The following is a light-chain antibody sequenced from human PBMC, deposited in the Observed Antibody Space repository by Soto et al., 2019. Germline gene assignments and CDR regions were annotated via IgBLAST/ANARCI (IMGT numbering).Light chain of an antibody. V-gene: IGKV3-20*01. Sequence: EIVLTQSPGTLSLSPGERATLSCRASQSVSNSYLAWYQQKPGQAPRLLIYGASSRATGIPDRFSGSGSGTDFTLSISRQYLENVSMIYCLQYGRVPQFTFGPGTKVDIK. CDR1: QSVSNSY. CDR3: LQYGRVPQFT. CDR2: GAS. J-gene: IGKJ3*01.